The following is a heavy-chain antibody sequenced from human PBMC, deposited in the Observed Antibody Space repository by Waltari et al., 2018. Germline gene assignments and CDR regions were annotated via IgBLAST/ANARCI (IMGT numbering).Heavy chain of an antibody. D-gene: IGHD5-12*01. CDR3: VKYSGFDYFFDY. Sequence: QFQLVESGGGVVQPGRSMRLSCAAYGFIFGNCNMHWVRQTPGQGLQWVAAISHDGSTKDYADSVKSRFTVSRDNSNNTLYLQINSLRADDTGIYFCVKYSGFDYFFDYWGQGTLVTVSS. J-gene: IGHJ4*02. CDR1: GFIFGNCN. CDR2: ISHDGSTK. V-gene: IGHV3-30*18.